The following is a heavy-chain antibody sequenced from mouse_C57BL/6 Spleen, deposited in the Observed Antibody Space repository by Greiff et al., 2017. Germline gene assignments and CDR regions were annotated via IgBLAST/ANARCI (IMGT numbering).Heavy chain of an antibody. V-gene: IGHV1-69*01. CDR1: GYTFTSYW. CDR2: IDPSDSYT. D-gene: IGHD1-1*01. Sequence: QVQLQQPGAELVMPGASVKLSCKASGYTFTSYWMHWVKQRPGKGLEWIGEIDPSDSYTNYNQKFKGKSTLTVDKSSSTAYMQLSSLTSEDSAVYYCVTGVGAMDDGGQGTSVTVSA. J-gene: IGHJ4*01. CDR3: VTGVGAMDD.